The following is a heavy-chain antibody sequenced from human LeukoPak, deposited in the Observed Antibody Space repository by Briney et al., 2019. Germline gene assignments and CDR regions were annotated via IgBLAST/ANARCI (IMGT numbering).Heavy chain of an antibody. CDR3: ARWPNYYDSSGYYFDY. D-gene: IGHD3-22*01. Sequence: SETLSLTCAVYGGSFSGYYWSWIRQPPGKGLEWIGEINHSGSTNYNPSLKSRVTISVDTSKNQFSLKLSSVTAADTAVYYCARWPNYYDSSGYYFDYWGQGTLVTVSS. CDR2: INHSGST. CDR1: GGSFSGYY. V-gene: IGHV4-34*01. J-gene: IGHJ4*02.